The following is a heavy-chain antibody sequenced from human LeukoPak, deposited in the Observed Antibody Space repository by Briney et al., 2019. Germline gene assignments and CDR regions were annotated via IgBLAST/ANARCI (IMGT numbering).Heavy chain of an antibody. J-gene: IGHJ6*03. CDR1: GFSFDDYV. CDR2: IRRNGGNT. V-gene: IGHV3-20*04. Sequence: GGSLRLSCAISGFSFDDYVMSWVRHAPGKGREWVSGIRRNGGNTGYADSVKGRFTISRDNAKTSLYLQMHSLRGDDTALYYCARASRSSSCYGGACYFYYMDVWGKGTTVTVSS. D-gene: IGHD2-2*01. CDR3: ARASRSSSCYGGACYFYYMDV.